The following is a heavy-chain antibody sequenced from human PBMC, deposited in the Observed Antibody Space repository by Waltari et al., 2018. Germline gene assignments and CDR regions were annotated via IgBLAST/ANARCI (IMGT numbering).Heavy chain of an antibody. Sequence: QVQLQESGPGLVKASQTLSPICTVSGGSISSGDYYWSWIRQPPGKGLEWIGYIVDSGSTYYNPSRKSRVTISADTSKSHLSQKLSSVTAADTAVYYCARVVLRFLEWSFDYWGQGTLVTVSA. CDR2: IVDSGST. J-gene: IGHJ4*02. CDR1: GGSISSGDYY. CDR3: ARVVLRFLEWSFDY. V-gene: IGHV4-30-4*08. D-gene: IGHD3-3*01.